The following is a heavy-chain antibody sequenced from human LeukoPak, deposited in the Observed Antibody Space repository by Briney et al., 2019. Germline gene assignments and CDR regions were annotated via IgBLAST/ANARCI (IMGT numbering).Heavy chain of an antibody. CDR1: GFTFSSYG. D-gene: IGHD1-26*01. V-gene: IGHV3-30*18. CDR3: AKERWELPTSLYFDY. Sequence: GGPLRLSCAASGFTFSSYGMHWVRQAPGKGLEWVAVISYDGSNKYYADSVKGRFTISRDNSKNTLYLQMNSLRAEDTAVYYCAKERWELPTSLYFDYWGQGTLVTVSS. J-gene: IGHJ4*02. CDR2: ISYDGSNK.